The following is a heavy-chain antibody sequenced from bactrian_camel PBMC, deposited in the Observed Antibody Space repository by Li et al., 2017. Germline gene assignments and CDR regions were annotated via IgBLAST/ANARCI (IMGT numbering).Heavy chain of an antibody. CDR1: GYAVNSDS. D-gene: IGHD1*01. Sequence: HVQLVESGGGLVQPGGSLTLSCAASGYAVNSDSMGWFRQTPGREREGVAALDIDGITTYADFVQGRFTISKDLAKNTLYLQMNSLKPEDTAMYYCAAANWGYFGLHTREYRYWGQGTQVTVSS. CDR2: LDIDGIT. J-gene: IGHJ4*01. V-gene: IGHV3S53*01. CDR3: AAANWGYFGLHTREYRY.